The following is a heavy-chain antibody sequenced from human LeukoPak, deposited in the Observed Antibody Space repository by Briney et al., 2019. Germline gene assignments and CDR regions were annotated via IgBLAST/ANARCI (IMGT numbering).Heavy chain of an antibody. Sequence: GGSLRVSCAASGFTFSSYWMSWVCQAPGKGLEWVANIKEDGSVKYYVDSVKGRFTISRDNAKNSLYLQMNSLRAEDTAVYYCARAMVRGAYDAFDIWGQGTMVTVSS. D-gene: IGHD3-10*01. CDR1: GFTFSSYW. V-gene: IGHV3-7*01. J-gene: IGHJ3*02. CDR2: IKEDGSVK. CDR3: ARAMVRGAYDAFDI.